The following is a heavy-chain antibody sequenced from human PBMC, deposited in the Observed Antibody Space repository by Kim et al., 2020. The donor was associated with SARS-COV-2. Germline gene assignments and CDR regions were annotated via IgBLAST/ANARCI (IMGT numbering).Heavy chain of an antibody. CDR3: AKDHSGWYQPFDY. V-gene: IGHV3-23*01. J-gene: IGHJ4*02. D-gene: IGHD6-19*01. Sequence: YADSVKGRFTISRDNYKDTLYLQMNSLRAEDTAVYYCAKDHSGWYQPFDYWGQGTLVTVSS.